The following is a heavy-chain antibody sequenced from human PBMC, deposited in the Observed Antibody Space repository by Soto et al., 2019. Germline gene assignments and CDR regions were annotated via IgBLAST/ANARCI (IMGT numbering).Heavy chain of an antibody. J-gene: IGHJ6*02. V-gene: IGHV3-30*18. D-gene: IGHD4-17*01. CDR2: ISYDGRNK. CDR1: GFTFSSYG. CDR3: AKEHTVNMGRYYGMAV. Sequence: QVQLVESGGGVVQPGRSLRLSCAASGFTFSSYGRHWVRQAPGKGLERVAVISYDGRNKYYADSVKGRFTISRDNSKKTLYLKMNSLRVEDTAVYYCAKEHTVNMGRYYGMAVWGQGTTVTVSS.